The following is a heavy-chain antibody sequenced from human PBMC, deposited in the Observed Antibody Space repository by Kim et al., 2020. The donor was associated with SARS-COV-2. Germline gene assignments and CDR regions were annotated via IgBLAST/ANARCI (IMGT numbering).Heavy chain of an antibody. CDR3: ARDSAPLLWFGEAKVYNWFDP. CDR1: GYTFTSYA. D-gene: IGHD3-10*01. V-gene: IGHV1-3*01. CDR2: INAGNGNT. Sequence: ASVKVSCKASGYTFTSYAMHWVRQAPGQRLEWMGWINAGNGNTKYSQKFQGRVTITRDTSASTAYMELSSLRSEDTAVYYCARDSAPLLWFGEAKVYNWFDPWGQGTLVTVSS. J-gene: IGHJ5*02.